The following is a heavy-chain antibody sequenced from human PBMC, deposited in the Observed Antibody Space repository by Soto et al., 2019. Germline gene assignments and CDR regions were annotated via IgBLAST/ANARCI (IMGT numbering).Heavy chain of an antibody. CDR2: FEPEDGET. CDR1: GYTLTELS. CDR3: ATVSVGGDWDYGEYVEWFDP. J-gene: IGHJ5*02. D-gene: IGHD4-17*01. Sequence: QVQLVQSGAEVKKPGASVKVSCKVSGYTLTELSMHWVRQAPGKGLEWMGGFEPEDGETIYAQKFQGRVTMTEETSTDTAYMELSSLRSDDTAVYYCATVSVGGDWDYGEYVEWFDPWGQGTLVTVSS. V-gene: IGHV1-24*01.